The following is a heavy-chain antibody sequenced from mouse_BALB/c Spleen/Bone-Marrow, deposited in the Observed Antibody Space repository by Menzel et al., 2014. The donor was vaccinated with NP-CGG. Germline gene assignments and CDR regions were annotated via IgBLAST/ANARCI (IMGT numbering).Heavy chain of an antibody. CDR3: ARSRDGYFDV. J-gene: IGHJ1*01. CDR1: GYTFTSYW. Sequence: DLVKPGASVKLSCKASGYTFTSYWINWIKQRPGQGLEWIGRIAPGSGRTYYNEMSKGKATLTVDTSSSTAYTQLSSLSSEDSAVYFCARSRDGYFDVWGAGTTVTVSS. V-gene: IGHV1S41*01. CDR2: IAPGSGRT.